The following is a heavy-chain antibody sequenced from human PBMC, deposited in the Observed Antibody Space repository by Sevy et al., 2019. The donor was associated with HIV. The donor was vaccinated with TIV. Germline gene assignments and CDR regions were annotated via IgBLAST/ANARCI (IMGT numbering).Heavy chain of an antibody. V-gene: IGHV3-33*01. CDR3: ARARYSSSINWFDP. CDR2: IWYDGSNK. D-gene: IGHD6-13*01. J-gene: IGHJ5*02. Sequence: GGSLRLSCAASGFTFSSYGMHWVRQAPGKGLEWVAVIWYDGSNKYYAHSVKGRFTISRDNSKNTLYLQMNSLGAEDTAIYYCARARYSSSINWFDPWGQGTLVTVSS. CDR1: GFTFSSYG.